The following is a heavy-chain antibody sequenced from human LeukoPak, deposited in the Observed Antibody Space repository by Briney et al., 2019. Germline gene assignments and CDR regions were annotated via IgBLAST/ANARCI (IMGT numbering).Heavy chain of an antibody. CDR3: ARGGSIVGATPHDAFDI. J-gene: IGHJ3*02. V-gene: IGHV4-59*01. Sequence: SETLSLTCAVFGGSFSGYYWSWIRQPPGKGLEWIGYIYYSGSTNYNPSLKSRVAISVDTSKNQVSLRLSSVTAADTAVYYCARGGSIVGATPHDAFDIWGQGTVVTVS. CDR1: GGSFSGYY. D-gene: IGHD1-26*01. CDR2: IYYSGST.